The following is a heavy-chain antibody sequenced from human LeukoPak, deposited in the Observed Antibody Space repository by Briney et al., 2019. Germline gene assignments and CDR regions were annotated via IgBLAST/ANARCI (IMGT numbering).Heavy chain of an antibody. V-gene: IGHV1-2*02. Sequence: ASEKVSCKAYGYTFTGYYIHWVRQAPGQGLEWMGWINPNSGGTNYAQKFQGRVTMTRDTSISTAYMELSRLRSDDTAVYYCARDRSPILTDYSLDAFDIWGQGTMVTVSS. J-gene: IGHJ3*02. CDR1: GYTFTGYY. CDR3: ARDRSPILTDYSLDAFDI. D-gene: IGHD3-9*01. CDR2: INPNSGGT.